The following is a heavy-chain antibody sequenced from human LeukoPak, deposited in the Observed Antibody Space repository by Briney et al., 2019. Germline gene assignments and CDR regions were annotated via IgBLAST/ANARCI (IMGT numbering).Heavy chain of an antibody. CDR2: INHSGST. Sequence: SETLSLTCAVYGGSFSGYYWSWIRQPPGKGLEWIGEINHSGSTNYNPSLKSRVTISVDTSKNQFSLKLSSVTAADTAVYYCASRDPCSGDSCYALAYWGQGSLVTVSS. CDR1: GGSFSGYY. CDR3: ASRDPCSGDSCYALAY. D-gene: IGHD2-15*01. J-gene: IGHJ4*02. V-gene: IGHV4-34*01.